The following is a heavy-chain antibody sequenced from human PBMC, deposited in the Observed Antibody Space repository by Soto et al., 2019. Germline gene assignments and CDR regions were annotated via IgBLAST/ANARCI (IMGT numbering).Heavy chain of an antibody. CDR1: GGSISSYY. D-gene: IGHD4-17*01. J-gene: IGHJ4*02. CDR3: GGQDYGAKGYYFEN. CDR2: INHSGST. V-gene: IGHV4-34*01. Sequence: PSETLSLTCTVSGGSISSYYWSWIRQPPGKGLEWIGEINHSGSTNYNPSLKSRVTISIDTSKTQFSLKMNSVTAADTAVYFCGGQDYGAKGYYFENWGQGALVTVSS.